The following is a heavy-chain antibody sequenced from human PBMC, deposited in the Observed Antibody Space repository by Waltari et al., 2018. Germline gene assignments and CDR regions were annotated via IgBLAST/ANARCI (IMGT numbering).Heavy chain of an antibody. CDR3: AKDLGVVTDY. CDR1: GFTFSSYA. J-gene: IGHJ4*02. V-gene: IGHV3-23*03. Sequence: EVQLLESGGGLVQPGGSLRLSCAASGFTFSSYAMSWVRQAPGKGLEWVSVIYSGGSTYYADSVKGRFTISRDNSKNTLYLQMNSLRAEDTAVYYCAKDLGVVTDYWGQGTLVTVSS. CDR2: IYSGGST. D-gene: IGHD2-15*01.